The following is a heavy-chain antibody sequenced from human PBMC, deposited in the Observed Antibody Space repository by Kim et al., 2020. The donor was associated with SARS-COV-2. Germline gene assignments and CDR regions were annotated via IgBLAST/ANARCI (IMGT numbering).Heavy chain of an antibody. Sequence: ASVKVSCKASGYTFTSYYVHWVRQVPGQGLEWMGIINPGGGYTSSAQKFEGRVTMTRDTSTSTVYMEMSSLRSEDTAVYYCARGYLYCWGSYPCYFDSWGQGTLVTVSS. CDR3: ARGYLYCWGSYPCYFDS. D-gene: IGHD3-16*02. CDR2: INPGGGYT. J-gene: IGHJ4*02. CDR1: GYTFTSYY. V-gene: IGHV1-46*01.